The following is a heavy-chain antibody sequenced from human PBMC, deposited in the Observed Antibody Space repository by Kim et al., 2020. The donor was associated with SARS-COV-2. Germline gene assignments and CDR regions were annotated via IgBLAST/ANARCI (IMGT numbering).Heavy chain of an antibody. CDR3: ARDLRRSSIDYHFGMDV. CDR2: IYLVGST. J-gene: IGHJ6*02. CDR1: GFSVADTY. Sequence: GGSLRLSCSASGFSVADTYINWVRQAPGGGLEWIAVIYLVGSTYFADSVKGRFTISRDKSTNTLYLEMNSLRVEDTSVYYCARDLRRSSIDYHFGMDVWGPGTTVTVSS. D-gene: IGHD3-16*02. V-gene: IGHV3-53*01.